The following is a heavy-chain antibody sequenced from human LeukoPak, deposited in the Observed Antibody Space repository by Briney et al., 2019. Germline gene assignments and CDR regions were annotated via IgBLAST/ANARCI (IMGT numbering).Heavy chain of an antibody. D-gene: IGHD3-22*01. J-gene: IGHJ4*02. CDR3: ARHLNNYDTSGYDY. CDR1: GLIVSGNY. CDR2: IYSDGNT. Sequence: PGGSLRLSCAASGLIVSGNYMSWVRQAPGKGLEWVSVIYSDGNTYYADSVKGRFTVSRDNSKNTLYLQMNSLRAEDTAVYYCARHLNNYDTSGYDYWGQGTLVTVSS. V-gene: IGHV3-53*01.